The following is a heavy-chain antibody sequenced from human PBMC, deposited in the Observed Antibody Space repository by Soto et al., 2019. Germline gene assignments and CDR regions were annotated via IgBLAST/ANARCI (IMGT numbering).Heavy chain of an antibody. CDR3: ARGYWLDP. V-gene: IGHV3-53*04. Sequence: EVQVVESGGDLVQPGGSLRLSCEASGFTVSSNYMTWVRQAPGKGLEWVSVIYAGGNTYYAELVKGRFTLSRDNSENTVYLQMNSLRPDDTAIYYCARGYWLDPWGQGPLVTVSS. CDR1: GFTVSSNY. J-gene: IGHJ5*02. CDR2: IYAGGNT.